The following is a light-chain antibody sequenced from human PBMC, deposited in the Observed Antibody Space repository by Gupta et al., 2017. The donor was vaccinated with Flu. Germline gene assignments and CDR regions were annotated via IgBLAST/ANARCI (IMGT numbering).Light chain of an antibody. CDR3: SSYTSVSTFYV. J-gene: IGLJ1*01. CDR2: DVS. V-gene: IGLV2-14*03. Sequence: QSALTQPAPVSGSPGQSITISCSGTSSDVGRSNSVSWYQQHPGKAPKLLIYDVSSRPSGVSGRFSGSKSGNTASLTISGLQAEDETDYYCSSYTSVSTFYVFGTGTKVTVL. CDR1: SSDVGRSNS.